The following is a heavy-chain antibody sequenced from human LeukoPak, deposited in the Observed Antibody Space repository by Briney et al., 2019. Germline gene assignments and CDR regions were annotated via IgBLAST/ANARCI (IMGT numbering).Heavy chain of an antibody. CDR3: AKLGGYHDAFDI. V-gene: IGHV3-23*01. CDR2: ISGSGGST. CDR1: GFTFSSYA. Sequence: GGSLRLSCAASGFTFSSYAMSWVRQAPGKGLEWVSAISGSGGSTYYADSVKGRFTISRDNAKNSLYLQMNSLRAEDMALYYCAKLGGYHDAFDIWGQGTMVTVSS. D-gene: IGHD5-18*01. J-gene: IGHJ3*02.